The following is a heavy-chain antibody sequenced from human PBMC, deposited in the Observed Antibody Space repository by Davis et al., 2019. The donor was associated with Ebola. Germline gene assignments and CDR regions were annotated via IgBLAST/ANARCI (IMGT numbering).Heavy chain of an antibody. CDR2: IRSKANSYAT. Sequence: PGGSLRLSCAASGFTFSGSAMHWVRQASGKGLEWVGRIRSKANSYATAYAASVKGRFTISRDDSKNTAYLQMNSLRAEDTAVYYCARECLNYYGMDVWGQGTTVTVSS. J-gene: IGHJ6*02. CDR3: ARECLNYYGMDV. D-gene: IGHD3-3*01. CDR1: GFTFSGSA. V-gene: IGHV3-73*01.